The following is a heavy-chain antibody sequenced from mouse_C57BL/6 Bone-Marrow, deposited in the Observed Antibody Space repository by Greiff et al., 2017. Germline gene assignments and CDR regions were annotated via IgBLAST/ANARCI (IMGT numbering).Heavy chain of an antibody. CDR3: ERQGGICVRGAMDY. V-gene: IGHV1-85*01. CDR2: IYPRDGST. CDR1: GYTFTSYD. Sequence: VQLQQSGPELVKPGASVKLSCKASGYTFTSYDINWVKQRPGQGLEWIGWIYPRDGSTKYNEKFKGKATLTVDTSSSTAYMELHSLTSEDSAVYFCERQGGICVRGAMDYWGQGPSVTVSS. D-gene: IGHD1-1*02. J-gene: IGHJ4*01.